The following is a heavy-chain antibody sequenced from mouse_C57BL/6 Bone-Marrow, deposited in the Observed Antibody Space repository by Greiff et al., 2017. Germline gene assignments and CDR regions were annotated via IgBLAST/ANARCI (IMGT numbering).Heavy chain of an antibody. CDR3: ARMVLRRGGDYFDY. J-gene: IGHJ2*01. D-gene: IGHD1-1*01. CDR2: IWWDDDK. Sequence: QVTLKESGPGILQPSQTLSLTCSFSGFSLSTFGMGVGWIRQPSGKGLEWLAHIWWDDDKYYNPALKSRLTISKDTSKNQVFLKIANVDTAETATYYCARMVLRRGGDYFDYWGQGTTLTVSS. V-gene: IGHV8-8*01. CDR1: GFSLSTFGMG.